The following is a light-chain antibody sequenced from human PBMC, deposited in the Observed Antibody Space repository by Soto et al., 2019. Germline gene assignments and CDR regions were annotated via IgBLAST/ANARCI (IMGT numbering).Light chain of an antibody. V-gene: IGKV3-11*01. Sequence: EIVLTQSPATLSLSPGERATLSCRASQSVNNYLAWYQQKPGQAPRLLIYDASNRATVIPARFSGSGSGTDFTLAISSLEPEDFADYYCQQRSNWPITFGQGTRLEIK. J-gene: IGKJ5*01. CDR1: QSVNNY. CDR2: DAS. CDR3: QQRSNWPIT.